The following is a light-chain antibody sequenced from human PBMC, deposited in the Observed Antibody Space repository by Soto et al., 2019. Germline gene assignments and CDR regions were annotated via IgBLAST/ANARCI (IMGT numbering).Light chain of an antibody. CDR2: GAS. J-gene: IGKJ4*01. CDR1: QNVSSSY. Sequence: EIVLTQSPGTLSLSPGERATLSCRASQNVSSSYLAWYQQKPGQAPRLLIYGASSRATGIPDRFSGSGSGTDFTLTISRLEPEDFAVYYCQQYAGSPPLTFGGGTKVAIK. CDR3: QQYAGSPPLT. V-gene: IGKV3-20*01.